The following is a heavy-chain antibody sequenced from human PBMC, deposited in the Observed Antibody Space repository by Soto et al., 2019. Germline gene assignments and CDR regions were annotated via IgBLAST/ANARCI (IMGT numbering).Heavy chain of an antibody. CDR2: IKQDGSEK. Sequence: PGGSRRLSCAASGFTFSSYWMSWVRQAPGKGLEWVANIKQDGSEKYYVDSVKGRFTISRDNAKNSVYLQMNSLRGEDTAVYYCARDRGSPIPLTIFGVVIGSVYWFDPWGQGTLVTVSS. V-gene: IGHV3-7*01. CDR1: GFTFSSYW. D-gene: IGHD3-3*01. CDR3: ARDRGSPIPLTIFGVVIGSVYWFDP. J-gene: IGHJ5*02.